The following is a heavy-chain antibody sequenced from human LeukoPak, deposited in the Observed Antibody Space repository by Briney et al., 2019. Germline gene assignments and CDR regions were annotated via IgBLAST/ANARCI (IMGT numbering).Heavy chain of an antibody. V-gene: IGHV4-39*07. D-gene: IGHD1-26*01. J-gene: IGHJ4*02. Sequence: SEALSLTCTVSGGSISSSSYYWGWIRQPPGKGLEWIGSIYYSGSTYYNPSLKSRVTISVDTSKNQFSLKLSSVTAADTAVYYCARDRVGAIFDYWGQGTLVTVSS. CDR1: GGSISSSSYY. CDR3: ARDRVGAIFDY. CDR2: IYYSGST.